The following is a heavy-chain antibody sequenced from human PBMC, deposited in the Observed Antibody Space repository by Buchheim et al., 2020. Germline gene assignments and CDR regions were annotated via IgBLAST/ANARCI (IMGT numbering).Heavy chain of an antibody. J-gene: IGHJ4*02. CDR3: AKDPGTGERLVQYEYFDY. Sequence: QVQLVESGGGVVQPGRSLRLSCAASGFTFSSYGMHWVRQAPGKGLEWVAVIWYDGSNKYYADSVKGRFTISRDNSKNTLYLQMNSLRAEDTAVYYCAKDPGTGERLVQYEYFDYWGQGTL. CDR2: IWYDGSNK. V-gene: IGHV3-33*06. CDR1: GFTFSSYG. D-gene: IGHD3-9*01.